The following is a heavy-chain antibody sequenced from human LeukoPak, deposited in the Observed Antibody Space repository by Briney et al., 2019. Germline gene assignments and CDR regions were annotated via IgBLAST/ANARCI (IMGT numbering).Heavy chain of an antibody. J-gene: IGHJ4*02. CDR2: IYYSGST. CDR3: ARNASDSGTSYFDY. V-gene: IGHV4-39*01. Sequence: SETLSLTCTVSGGSISSGTYYWGWIRQPPGKGLEWIGSIYYSGSTSYNPSLKSRVTISVDTSKNQFSLKLDSVTAADTAVYSCARNASDSGTSYFDYWGQGTLVTVSS. CDR1: GGSISSGTYY. D-gene: IGHD1-26*01.